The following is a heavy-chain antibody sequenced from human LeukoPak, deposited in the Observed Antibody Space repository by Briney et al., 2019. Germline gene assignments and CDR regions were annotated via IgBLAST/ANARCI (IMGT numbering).Heavy chain of an antibody. V-gene: IGHV4-39*01. CDR2: IYYSGST. CDR3: ARHDDGSGIY. Sequence: SETLSLTCTVSGGSISSGGYYWSWIRQPPGKGLEWIGSIYYSGSTYYNPSLKSRVTISVDTSKNQFSLKLSSVTAADTAVYYCARHDDGSGIYWGQGTLVTVSS. J-gene: IGHJ4*02. D-gene: IGHD3-10*01. CDR1: GGSISSGGYY.